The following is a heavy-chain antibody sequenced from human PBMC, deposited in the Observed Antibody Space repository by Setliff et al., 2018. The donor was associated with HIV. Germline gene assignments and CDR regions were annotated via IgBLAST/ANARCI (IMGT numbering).Heavy chain of an antibody. CDR2: IYYNGDT. J-gene: IGHJ4*02. CDR3: VRMEATRPPRGLDY. V-gene: IGHV4-39*01. D-gene: IGHD6-6*01. Sequence: SETLSLPCTVSGGFVSRSSYYWGWIRQPRGKRLEWIGTIYYNGDTQYNPSFKCRVIMSVDTSKNQFSLRLISVTAADTAVYYCVRMEATRPPRGLDYWGPGTLVTVSS. CDR1: GGFVSRSSYY.